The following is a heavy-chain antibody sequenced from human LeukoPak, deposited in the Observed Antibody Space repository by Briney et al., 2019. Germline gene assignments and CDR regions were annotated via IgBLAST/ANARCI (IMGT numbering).Heavy chain of an antibody. CDR3: ARMKKPYSSSSKWFDP. V-gene: IGHV4-59*01. CDR2: IYYSGST. D-gene: IGHD6-6*01. CDR1: GGSISSYY. J-gene: IGHJ5*02. Sequence: SETLSLTCTVSGGSISSYYWSWIRQPPGKGLEWIGYIYYSGSTNYNPSLKSRVTISVDTSKNQFSLKLSSVIAADTAVYYCARMKKPYSSSSKWFDPWGQGTLVTVSS.